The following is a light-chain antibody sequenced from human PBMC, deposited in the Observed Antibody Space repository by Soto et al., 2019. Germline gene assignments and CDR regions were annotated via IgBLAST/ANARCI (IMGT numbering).Light chain of an antibody. Sequence: TQSPATESPSLGEPASLSCRASQSVRSYLAWHQQKPGQAPRLLIYAASTLASGVPARFSGSGSGTEFTLTISSLQSEDFAVYFCQHYDSCSLAFGQGTKVDIK. J-gene: IGKJ1*01. CDR1: QSVRSY. V-gene: IGKV3-15*01. CDR3: QHYDSCSLA. CDR2: AAS.